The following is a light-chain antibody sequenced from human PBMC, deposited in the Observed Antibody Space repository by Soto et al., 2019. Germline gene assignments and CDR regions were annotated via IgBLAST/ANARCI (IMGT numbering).Light chain of an antibody. J-gene: IGKJ1*01. CDR3: QQYNNWPPRT. CDR2: GAS. CDR1: QSVSSN. V-gene: IGKV3-15*01. Sequence: EIVMTQSPATLSVSPGERATLSCRASQSVSSNLAWYQQKPGQAPRLLIYGASTRATGIPARFSGSGSGTEFTLTISSLQSEDFAVNYCQQYNNWPPRTFSQGNNVENK.